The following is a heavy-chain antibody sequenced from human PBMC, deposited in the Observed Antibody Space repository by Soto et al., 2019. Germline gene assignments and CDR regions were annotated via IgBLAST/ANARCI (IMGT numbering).Heavy chain of an antibody. D-gene: IGHD3-3*01. CDR3: ARGEGPGITIFGGDRYGMDV. J-gene: IGHJ6*02. V-gene: IGHV3-11*01. Sequence: QVQLVESGGGLVKPGGSLRLSCAASGFTFSDYYMSWIRQAPGKGLEWVSYISSSGSPIYYYADSVKGRFTISRDNAKNSLYLQMNSLRVEDTAVYYCARGEGPGITIFGGDRYGMDVWGQGTTVTVSS. CDR2: ISSSGSPI. CDR1: GFTFSDYY.